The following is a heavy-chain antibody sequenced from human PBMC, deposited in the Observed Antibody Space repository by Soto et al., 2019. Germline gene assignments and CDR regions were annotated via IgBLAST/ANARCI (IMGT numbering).Heavy chain of an antibody. Sequence: GGSLRLTGAAAGFTFNGDTRVWVRQAPGKGLEWVSSISGSGGSPSYADSVQGRFTISGDNSGNTLSLQMNSLRAEDTATYYCAKARCSGNPCYVPDYWGHGSRATVS. CDR3: AKARCSGNPCYVPDY. CDR1: GFTFNGDT. V-gene: IGHV3-23*01. J-gene: IGHJ4*01. D-gene: IGHD2-15*01. CDR2: ISGSGGSP.